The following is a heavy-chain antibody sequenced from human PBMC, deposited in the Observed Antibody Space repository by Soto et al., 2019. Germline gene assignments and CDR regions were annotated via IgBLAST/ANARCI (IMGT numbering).Heavy chain of an antibody. D-gene: IGHD2-15*01. V-gene: IGHV1-18*01. Sequence: ASVKVSCNASGYTFTSYGISWVRQAPGQGLEWMGWTSAYNGNTNYAQKLQGRVTMTTDTSTSTAYMELRSLRSDDTAVYYCARDATTECSGGSCYSDFDYWGQGTLVTVSS. CDR2: TSAYNGNT. CDR1: GYTFTSYG. CDR3: ARDATTECSGGSCYSDFDY. J-gene: IGHJ4*02.